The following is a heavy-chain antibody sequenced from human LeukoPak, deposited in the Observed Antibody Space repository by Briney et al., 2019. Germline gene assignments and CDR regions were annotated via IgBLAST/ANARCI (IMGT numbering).Heavy chain of an antibody. CDR3: GRYTSSWEAVFDY. Sequence: SETLSLTCTVSGGSISSSSYYWGWIRQPPGKGLEWIGSIYYSGSTYYNPSLKSRVTISVDTSKNQFFLKLSSVTAAGTAVYYCGRYTSSWEAVFDYWGQGTLVTVSS. D-gene: IGHD6-13*01. CDR2: IYYSGST. V-gene: IGHV4-39*01. J-gene: IGHJ4*02. CDR1: GGSISSSSYY.